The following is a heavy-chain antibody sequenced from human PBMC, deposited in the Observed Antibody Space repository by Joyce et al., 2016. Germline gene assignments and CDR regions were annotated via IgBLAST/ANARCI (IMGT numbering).Heavy chain of an antibody. J-gene: IGHJ4*02. CDR2: INSKAAGRTT. V-gene: IGHV3-15*01. D-gene: IGHD4-23*01. CDR3: TADLPGGISDYFDY. CDR1: GFTFSNAW. Sequence: EVQVVESGGDLVQPGVSLSLSCAASGFTFSNAWKSWVRQAPGRGLEWIARINSKAAGRTTDYAAPVKGRFTISRDDSNNMLYLQMNSLKTEDTAVYYCTADLPGGISDYFDYWGQGTLVTVSS.